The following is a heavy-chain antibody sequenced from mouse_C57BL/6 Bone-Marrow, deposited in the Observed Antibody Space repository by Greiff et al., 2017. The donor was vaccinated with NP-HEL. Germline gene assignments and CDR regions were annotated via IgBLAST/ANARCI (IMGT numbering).Heavy chain of an antibody. CDR2: ISSGSSTI. CDR1: GFTFSDYG. D-gene: IGHD1-1*01. Sequence: EVQRVESGGGLVKPGGSLKLSCAASGFTFSDYGMHWVRQAPEKGLEWVAYISSGSSTIYYADTVKGRFTISRDNAKNTLFLQMTSLRSEDTAMYYCARPYYYGSSYGAWFAYWGQGTLVTVSA. V-gene: IGHV5-17*01. J-gene: IGHJ3*01. CDR3: ARPYYYGSSYGAWFAY.